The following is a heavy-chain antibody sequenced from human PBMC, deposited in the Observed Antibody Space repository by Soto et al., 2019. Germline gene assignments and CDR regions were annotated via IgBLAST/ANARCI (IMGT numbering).Heavy chain of an antibody. CDR3: ARLHSKLLSFDY. Sequence: QLQLQESGPGLVKPSETLSLTCTVSGGSISSSSYYWGWIRQPPGKGLEWIGSIYYSGSTYYNPSLKSRVTISVDTSKNQFSLKLSSVTAADTAVYYCARLHSKLLSFDYWGQGTLVTVSS. V-gene: IGHV4-39*01. CDR2: IYYSGST. CDR1: GGSISSSSYY. D-gene: IGHD3-22*01. J-gene: IGHJ4*02.